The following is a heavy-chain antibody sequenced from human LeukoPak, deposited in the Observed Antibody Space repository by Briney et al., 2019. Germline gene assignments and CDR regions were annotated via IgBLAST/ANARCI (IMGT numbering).Heavy chain of an antibody. CDR2: INPNSGGT. CDR1: GYTFTGYY. D-gene: IGHD3-3*01. J-gene: IGHJ5*02. CDR3: AREEFQYYDFWSGYRNWFDP. V-gene: IGHV1-2*02. Sequence: GASVKVSFTASGYTFTGYYMHWVRQAPGHGLEWVGWINPNSGGTNYAQKFQGRVTMTRDTSISTAYMELSRLRSDDTAVYYCAREEFQYYDFWSGYRNWFDPWGQGTLVTVSS.